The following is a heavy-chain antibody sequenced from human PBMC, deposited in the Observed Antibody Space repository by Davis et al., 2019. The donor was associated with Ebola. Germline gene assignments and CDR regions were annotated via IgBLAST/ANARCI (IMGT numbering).Heavy chain of an antibody. CDR3: ARRRIAEIDY. CDR1: GGSISSSSYY. D-gene: IGHD6-13*01. Sequence: SETLSLTCTVSGGSISSSSYYWGWIRQPSGKGLEWIGSIYYSGSTYYNPSLKSRVTISVDTSKNQFSLKLSSVTAADTAVYYCARRRIAEIDYWGQGTLVTVSS. J-gene: IGHJ4*02. CDR2: IYYSGST. V-gene: IGHV4-39*01.